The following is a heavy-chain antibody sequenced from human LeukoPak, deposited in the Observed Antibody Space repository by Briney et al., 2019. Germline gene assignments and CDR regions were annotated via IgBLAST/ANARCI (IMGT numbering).Heavy chain of an antibody. CDR3: AGGYSYGYYYMDV. J-gene: IGHJ6*03. CDR2: IIPIFGTA. V-gene: IGHV1-69*06. Sequence: SVKVSCKASGGTFSSYAISWVRQAPGQGLEWMGGIIPIFGTANYAQRFQGRVTITADKSTSTAYMELSSLRSEDTAVYYCAGGYSYGYYYMDVWGKGTTVTVSS. CDR1: GGTFSSYA. D-gene: IGHD5-18*01.